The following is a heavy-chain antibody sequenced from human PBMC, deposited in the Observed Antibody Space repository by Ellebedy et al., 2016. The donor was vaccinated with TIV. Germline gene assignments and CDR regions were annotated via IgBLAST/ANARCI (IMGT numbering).Heavy chain of an antibody. V-gene: IGHV3-7*01. CDR2: IKQDGSEK. CDR1: GFTFSSYA. Sequence: GESLKISCAASGFTFSSYAMHWVRQAPGKGLEWVANIKQDGSEKYYVDSVKGRFTISRDNAKNSLYLQMNSLRAEDTAVYYCARVPFPMVRGVGAFDIWGQGTMVTVSS. D-gene: IGHD3-10*01. CDR3: ARVPFPMVRGVGAFDI. J-gene: IGHJ3*02.